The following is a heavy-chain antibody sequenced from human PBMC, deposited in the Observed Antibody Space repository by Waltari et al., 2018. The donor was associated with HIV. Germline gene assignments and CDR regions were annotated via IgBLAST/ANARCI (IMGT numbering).Heavy chain of an antibody. V-gene: IGHV4-59*01. Sequence: QVQLQESGPGLVKPSETLSLTCTVSGGSISSYYWSWIRQPPGKGLEWIWYIYYSGSTNYNPSLKSRVTISVDTSKNQFSLKLSSVTAADTAVYYCARVEYDFWSGFLYWYFDLWGRGTLVTVS. CDR3: ARVEYDFWSGFLYWYFDL. D-gene: IGHD3-3*01. CDR1: GGSISSYY. J-gene: IGHJ2*01. CDR2: IYYSGST.